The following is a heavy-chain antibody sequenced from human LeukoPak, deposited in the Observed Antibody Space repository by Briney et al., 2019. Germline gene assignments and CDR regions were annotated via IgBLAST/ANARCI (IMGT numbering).Heavy chain of an antibody. CDR1: GFTFSSYW. D-gene: IGHD4-11*01. J-gene: IGHJ4*02. CDR3: ATGKQCGY. V-gene: IGHV3-7*03. Sequence: GGSLRLSCVVSGFTFSSYWMSWVRQAPGKGLKWVANIKQDGSEKYYVDSVKGRFTISRDNAKNSLYLQMNSLRAEDTAVYYCATGKQCGYWGQGTLVTVSS. CDR2: IKQDGSEK.